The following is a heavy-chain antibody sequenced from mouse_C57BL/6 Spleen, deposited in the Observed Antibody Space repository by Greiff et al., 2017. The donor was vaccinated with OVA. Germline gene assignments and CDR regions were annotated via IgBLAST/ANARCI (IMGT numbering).Heavy chain of an antibody. V-gene: IGHV1-55*01. CDR1: GYTFTSYW. CDR2: IYPGSGST. J-gene: IGHJ2*01. Sequence: QVHVKQPGAELVKPGASVKMSCKASGYTFTSYWITWVKQRPGQGLEWIGDIYPGSGSTNYNEKFKSKATLTVDTSSSTAYMQLSSLTSEDSAVYYCARKGGVYFDYWGQGTTLTVSS. CDR3: ARKGGVYFDY.